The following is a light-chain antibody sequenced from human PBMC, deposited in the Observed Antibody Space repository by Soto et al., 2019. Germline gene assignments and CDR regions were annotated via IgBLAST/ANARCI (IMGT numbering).Light chain of an antibody. V-gene: IGKV4-1*01. CDR1: XIILSSSNNKNY. J-gene: IGKJ4*01. CDR3: QQSHSAPLT. CDR2: WAS. Sequence: DIVMTQSPDCRAVXXGXXXXXXXXXXXIILSSSNNKNYLAWYQQKPGQSPKPLIHWASTRDSGVPDRFSGSGSGTDGIRTSTRLPAEVVAVYYCQQSHSAPLTLGGGTKVDIK.